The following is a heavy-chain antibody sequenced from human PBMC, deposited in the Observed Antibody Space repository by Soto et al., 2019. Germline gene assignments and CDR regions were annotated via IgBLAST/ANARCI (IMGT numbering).Heavy chain of an antibody. J-gene: IGHJ6*02. Sequence: ASVKVSCKASGGTFSSYAISWVRQAPGQGLEWMGGIIPIFGTANYAQKFQGRVTITADKSTSTAYMELSSLRSEDTAVYYCARDFKGYYYDSSGYPSGYYYYYYGMDVWGQGTTVTVSS. CDR1: GGTFSSYA. V-gene: IGHV1-69*06. CDR2: IIPIFGTA. CDR3: ARDFKGYYYDSSGYPSGYYYYYYGMDV. D-gene: IGHD3-22*01.